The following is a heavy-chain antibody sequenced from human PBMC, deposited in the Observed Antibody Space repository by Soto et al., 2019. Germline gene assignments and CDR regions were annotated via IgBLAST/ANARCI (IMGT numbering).Heavy chain of an antibody. V-gene: IGHV3-23*01. Sequence: QPGGSLRLSCAASGFTFSSYAMSWVRQAPGKGLEWVSAISGSGGSTYYADSVKGRFTISRDNSKNTLYLQMNSLRAEDTAVYYCAKVGSIAARGYYYGMDVWGQGTTVTVSS. CDR2: ISGSGGST. CDR3: AKVGSIAARGYYYGMDV. CDR1: GFTFSSYA. J-gene: IGHJ6*02. D-gene: IGHD6-6*01.